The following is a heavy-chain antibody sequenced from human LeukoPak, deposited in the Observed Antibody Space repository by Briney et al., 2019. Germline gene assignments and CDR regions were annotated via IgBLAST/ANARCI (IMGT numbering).Heavy chain of an antibody. CDR1: GYTFTSYA. V-gene: IGHV1-3*01. D-gene: IGHD6-13*01. CDR3: ARDPRIAAAGGRYDY. CDR2: INAGNGNT. J-gene: IGHJ4*02. Sequence: ASVKVSCKASGYTFTSYAMHWVRQAPGQRLEWMGWINAGNGNTKYSRKFQGRVTITRDTSASTAYMELSSLRSEDTAVYYCARDPRIAAAGGRYDYWGQGTLVTVSS.